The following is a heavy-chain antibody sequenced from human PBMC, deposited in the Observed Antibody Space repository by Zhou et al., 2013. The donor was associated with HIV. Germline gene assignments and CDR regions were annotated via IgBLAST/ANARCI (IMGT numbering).Heavy chain of an antibody. CDR1: GYSFSNYG. V-gene: IGHV1-18*01. D-gene: IGHD1-26*01. Sequence: QVQLVQSGAEVKKPGASVKVSCKASGYSFSNYGISWVRQGPGQGLEWMGGISADNGDTYYIEKFRGRVTMTTDTTTSTAYMELRSLRSDDTAVYYGVRGGRRNYMDVWGKGTTVSVSS. J-gene: IGHJ6*03. CDR3: VRGGRRNYMDV. CDR2: ISADNGDT.